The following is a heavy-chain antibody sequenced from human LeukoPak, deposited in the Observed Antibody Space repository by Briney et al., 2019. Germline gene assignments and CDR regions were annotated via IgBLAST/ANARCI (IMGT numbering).Heavy chain of an antibody. Sequence: PGGSLRLSCAASEFTFSSYGMHWVRQAPGKGLEWVAFIRFDGSNQYYADSVKGRFTISRDNAQNTLFLQMNSLRVEDTAVYYCAKDQPYKWRDREILTGCYDYWGQGTLVTVSS. CDR1: EFTFSSYG. D-gene: IGHD3-9*01. CDR2: IRFDGSNQ. CDR3: AKDQPYKWRDREILTGCYDY. J-gene: IGHJ4*02. V-gene: IGHV3-30*02.